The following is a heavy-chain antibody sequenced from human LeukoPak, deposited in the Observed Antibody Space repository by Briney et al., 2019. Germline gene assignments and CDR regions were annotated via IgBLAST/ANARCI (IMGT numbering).Heavy chain of an antibody. Sequence: PSETLSLTCAVYGGSFSGYYWSWIRQPPGKGLEWIGEINHSGSTNYNPSLKSRVTISVDTSKNQFSLKLSSVTAADTAVYYCARHDILTGYSLDYWGQGTLVTVSS. CDR1: GGSFSGYY. CDR3: ARHDILTGYSLDY. J-gene: IGHJ4*02. CDR2: INHSGST. D-gene: IGHD3-9*01. V-gene: IGHV4-34*01.